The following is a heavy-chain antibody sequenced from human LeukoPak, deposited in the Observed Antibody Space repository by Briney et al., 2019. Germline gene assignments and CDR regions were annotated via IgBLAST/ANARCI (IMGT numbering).Heavy chain of an antibody. V-gene: IGHV3-23*01. CDR3: AKGRASGSYYLVFDY. CDR2: ISGSGGST. Sequence: GGSLRLSCAASGFTFSSYAMSWVRQAPGKGLEWVSAISGSGGSTYYADSVKGRFTISRDNSKNTLYLQMNSLGAEDTAVYYCAKGRASGSYYLVFDYWGQGTLVTVSS. J-gene: IGHJ4*02. CDR1: GFTFSSYA. D-gene: IGHD1-26*01.